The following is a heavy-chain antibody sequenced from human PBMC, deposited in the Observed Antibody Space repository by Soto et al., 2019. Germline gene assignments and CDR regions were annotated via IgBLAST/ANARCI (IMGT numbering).Heavy chain of an antibody. CDR1: GGTFGSYA. CDR2: IIPIPGTA. V-gene: IGHV1-69*01. D-gene: IGHD2-2*01. J-gene: IGHJ6*02. CDR3: ARSQGSSTSLDIYYYYYYGMDV. Sequence: QVQLVQSGAEVKKPGSSVKVSCKASGGTFGSYAISWVRQAPGQGLEWMGGIIPIPGTANYAQKFQGRVTIAADESTSTAYMELSSLRSEDTAVYYCARSQGSSTSLDIYYYYYYGMDVLGHGTTVTVSS.